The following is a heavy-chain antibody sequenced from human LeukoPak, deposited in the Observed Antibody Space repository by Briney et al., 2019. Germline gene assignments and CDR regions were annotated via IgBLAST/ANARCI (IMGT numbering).Heavy chain of an antibody. CDR1: GFTINTKY. V-gene: IGHV3-53*01. Sequence: PGGSLRLSCAASGFTINTKYLSWVRQAAGTGRAGVSVVYSGGETFVADSVKGRFTVSRDISKNTLFLQMKSLRAEDTAVYYCARSTPGPYCSGENCPPTLTPFDYWGQGTPVTVSS. D-gene: IGHD2-15*01. J-gene: IGHJ4*02. CDR3: ARSTPGPYCSGENCPPTLTPFDY. CDR2: VYSGGET.